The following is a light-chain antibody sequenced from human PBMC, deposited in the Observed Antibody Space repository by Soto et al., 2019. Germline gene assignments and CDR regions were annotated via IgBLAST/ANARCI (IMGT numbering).Light chain of an antibody. CDR2: DAS. Sequence: ETVMTQSPATLSVSPGERAVLSCRATERVAGNLAWYQQKPGQAPRLLIYDASNRATGIPARFSGSGSGTDFTLTISRLEPEDFAVYYCQQYGSSLTFGGGTKVDIK. J-gene: IGKJ4*01. CDR3: QQYGSSLT. V-gene: IGKV3-20*01. CDR1: ERVAGN.